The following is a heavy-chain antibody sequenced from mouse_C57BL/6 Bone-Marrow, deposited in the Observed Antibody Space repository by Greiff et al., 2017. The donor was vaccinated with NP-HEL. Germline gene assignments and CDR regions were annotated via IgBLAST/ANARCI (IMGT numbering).Heavy chain of an antibody. CDR2: IYPGSGNT. V-gene: IGHV1-76*01. CDR3: ARWGY. CDR1: GYTFTDYY. Sequence: LVESGAELVRPGASVKLSCKASGYTFTDYYINWVKQRPGQGLEWIARIYPGSGNTYYNEKFKGKATLTAEKSSSTAYMQLSSLTSEDSAVYFCARWGYWGQGTTLTVSS. J-gene: IGHJ2*01.